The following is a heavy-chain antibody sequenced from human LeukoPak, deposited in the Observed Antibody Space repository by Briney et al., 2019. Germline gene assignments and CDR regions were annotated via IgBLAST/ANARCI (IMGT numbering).Heavy chain of an antibody. CDR3: ARDQEGFDY. CDR1: GYTFTNNY. J-gene: IGHJ4*02. Sequence: ASVKVSCKASGYTFTNNYLHWVRQAPGQGLEWVGMIYPRDGSTSYAQNFQGRVTVTRDTSTTTVHMELKGLRSEDTAVYYCARDQEGFDYWGQGTVVTVSS. V-gene: IGHV1-46*01. CDR2: IYPRDGST.